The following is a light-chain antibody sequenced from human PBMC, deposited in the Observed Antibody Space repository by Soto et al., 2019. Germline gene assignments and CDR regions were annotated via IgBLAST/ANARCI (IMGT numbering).Light chain of an antibody. J-gene: IGKJ1*01. V-gene: IGKV3-20*01. CDR3: HQYDTIVQT. CDR1: QSVRNSL. Sequence: VFTDSRCPVSFSPGERPTRSHRPSQSVRNSLLAWYQQKPGQPPRLLIYDASARATATPERFSGSGSGTDFTLTISRLEPEDFAVYYCHQYDTIVQTFGQGTKVDIK. CDR2: DAS.